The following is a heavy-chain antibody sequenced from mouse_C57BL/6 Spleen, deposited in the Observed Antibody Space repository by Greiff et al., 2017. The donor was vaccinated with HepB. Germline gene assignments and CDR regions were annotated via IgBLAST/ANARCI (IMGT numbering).Heavy chain of an antibody. CDR2: ISGGGGNT. D-gene: IGHD2-12*01. Sequence: EVKLMESGGGLVKPGGSLKLSCAASGFTFSSYTMSWVRQTPEKRLEWVATISGGGGNTYYPDSVKGRFTISRDNAKNTLYLQMSSLRSEDTALYYCARQGCYSWYFEVWGTGTTVTVSS. J-gene: IGHJ1*03. CDR3: ARQGCYSWYFEV. V-gene: IGHV5-9*01. CDR1: GFTFSSYT.